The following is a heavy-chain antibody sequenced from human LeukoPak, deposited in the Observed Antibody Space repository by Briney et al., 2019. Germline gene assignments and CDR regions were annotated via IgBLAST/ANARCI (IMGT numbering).Heavy chain of an antibody. CDR1: GGSISSYY. Sequence: SETLSLTCTVSGGSISSYYWSWIRQPPGKGVEWIGYIYYSGSTNYNPSLKSRVTISVDTSKNQFSLKLSSVTAADTAVYYCARRNLLSDFDYWGQGTLVTVSS. CDR2: IYYSGST. J-gene: IGHJ4*02. D-gene: IGHD1-14*01. V-gene: IGHV4-59*01. CDR3: ARRNLLSDFDY.